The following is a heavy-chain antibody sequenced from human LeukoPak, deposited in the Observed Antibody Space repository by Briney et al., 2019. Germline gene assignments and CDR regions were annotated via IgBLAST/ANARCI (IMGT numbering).Heavy chain of an antibody. CDR2: ISSSSSYI. CDR1: GFTFSSYS. V-gene: IGHV3-21*01. Sequence: GGSLRLSCAASGFTFSSYSMNWVRQAPGKGLEWVSSISSSSSYIYYADSVKGRFTISRDNAKNSLYLQMNSLRAEDTAVYYCATQLRYYGSGSYSYWGLGTLVTVSS. D-gene: IGHD3-10*01. CDR3: ATQLRYYGSGSYSY. J-gene: IGHJ4*02.